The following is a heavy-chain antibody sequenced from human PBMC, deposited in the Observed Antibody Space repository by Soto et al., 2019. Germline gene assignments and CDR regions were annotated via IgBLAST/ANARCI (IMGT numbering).Heavy chain of an antibody. Sequence: GGSLRLSCAASGITFSSNWMHWVRQAPGKGLVWVSRMNSDGSSTSYADSVKGRFTISRDNAKNTLYLQMNSLRAEDTALYYCAREYSSSRYFDYWGQGTLVTSPQ. J-gene: IGHJ4*02. D-gene: IGHD6-13*01. V-gene: IGHV3-74*01. CDR1: GITFSSNW. CDR3: AREYSSSRYFDY. CDR2: MNSDGSST.